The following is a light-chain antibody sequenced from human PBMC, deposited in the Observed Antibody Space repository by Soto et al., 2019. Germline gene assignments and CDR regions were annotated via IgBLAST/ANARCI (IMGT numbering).Light chain of an antibody. CDR2: NNN. J-gene: IGLJ1*01. CDR1: SSNIGSNT. V-gene: IGLV1-44*01. CDR3: AAWDDSLNGLV. Sequence: QPVLTQPPSASGTPGQRVTISCSGSSSNIGSNTVNGYQQLPGTAPKLLIYNNNQRPSGVPDRFSGSKSGTSASLAISGLQSEDEADYYCAAWDDSLNGLVFGTGTKLTV.